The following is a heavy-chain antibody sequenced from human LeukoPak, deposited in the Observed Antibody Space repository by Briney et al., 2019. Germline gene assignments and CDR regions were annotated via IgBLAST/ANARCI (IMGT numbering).Heavy chain of an antibody. V-gene: IGHV1-18*01. CDR3: ASDIYGSQPSDY. J-gene: IGHJ4*02. D-gene: IGHD3-10*01. CDR1: GYTFTSYG. Sequence: GASVKVSCKASGYTFTSYGISWVRQAPGQGLEWMGWISAYNGNTNYAQKLQGRVTMTTDTSTSTAYMELTGLRSEDTAVYYCASDIYGSQPSDYWGQGTLVIVSS. CDR2: ISAYNGNT.